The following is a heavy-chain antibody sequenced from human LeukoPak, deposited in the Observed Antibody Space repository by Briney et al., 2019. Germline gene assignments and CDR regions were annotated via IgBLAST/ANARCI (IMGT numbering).Heavy chain of an antibody. D-gene: IGHD1-26*01. V-gene: IGHV6-1*01. J-gene: IGHJ4*02. Sequence: SQTLSLSCAISRDSVSSNSAAWNWIRQSPSRGLEWLGRTYYRSKWYNDYAVSVKSRITINPDTSKNQFSLQLNSVTPEDTAVYYCARDGWELNNLGGFDYWGQGTLVTVSS. CDR2: TYYRSKWYN. CDR1: RDSVSSNSAA. CDR3: ARDGWELNNLGGFDY.